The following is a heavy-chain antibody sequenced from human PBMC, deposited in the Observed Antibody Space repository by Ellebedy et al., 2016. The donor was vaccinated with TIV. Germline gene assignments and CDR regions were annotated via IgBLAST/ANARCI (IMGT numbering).Heavy chain of an antibody. CDR1: GFTFSSHS. J-gene: IGHJ4*02. Sequence: GESLKISCAASGFTFSSHSMDWVRQAPGRGLEWVSYISSSSSTIYYADSVKGRFTISRDNAKNSLYLQMNSLRAEDTAVYYCARVGYSYGYDYWGQGTLVTVSS. V-gene: IGHV3-48*01. CDR3: ARVGYSYGYDY. CDR2: ISSSSSTI. D-gene: IGHD5-18*01.